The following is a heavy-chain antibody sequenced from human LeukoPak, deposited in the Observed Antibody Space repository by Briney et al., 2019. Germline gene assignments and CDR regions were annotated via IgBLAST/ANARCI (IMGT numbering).Heavy chain of an antibody. CDR3: ARFSPRAMGNYFDF. D-gene: IGHD7-27*01. V-gene: IGHV4-59*01. Sequence: SETLSLTCTVSGGSISSYYWSWIRQPPGKGLEWIGYIYYSGSTNYNPSLKSRVTISVDTSKNQFSLKLSSVTAADTAVYYCARFSPRAMGNYFDFWGQGTLVTVSS. J-gene: IGHJ4*02. CDR2: IYYSGST. CDR1: GGSISSYY.